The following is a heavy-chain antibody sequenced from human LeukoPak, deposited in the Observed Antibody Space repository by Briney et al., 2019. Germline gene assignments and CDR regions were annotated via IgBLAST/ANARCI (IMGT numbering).Heavy chain of an antibody. J-gene: IGHJ4*02. CDR1: GFTFGKYW. CDR2: IKLDGSEK. V-gene: IGHV3-7*01. Sequence: GGSLRLSCVASGFTFGKYWMSWVRQAPGKGLEWVANIKLDGSEKNYVDSVKGRFTISRDNTKNSLYLQMNSLRAEDTAVYYCARDVIGSGSFDYWGQGTLVTVSS. CDR3: ARDVIGSGSFDY. D-gene: IGHD3-10*01.